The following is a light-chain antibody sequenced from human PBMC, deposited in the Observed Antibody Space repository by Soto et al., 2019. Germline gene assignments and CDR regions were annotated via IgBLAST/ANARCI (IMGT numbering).Light chain of an antibody. CDR3: HQFDSWPLT. Sequence: EIVMAQSRAILSMSQGERATLSCRASQSVRSNLAWYQQKAGQAPRLLIYGASTRATGVPARFSGAGSGTEFTLTISSLQSEDLTIDYCHQFDSWPLTLGGGTKLDIK. J-gene: IGKJ4*01. CDR2: GAS. V-gene: IGKV3-15*01. CDR1: QSVRSN.